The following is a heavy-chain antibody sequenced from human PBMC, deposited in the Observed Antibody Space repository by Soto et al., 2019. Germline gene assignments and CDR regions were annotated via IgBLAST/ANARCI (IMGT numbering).Heavy chain of an antibody. D-gene: IGHD5-18*01. J-gene: IGHJ4*02. CDR1: GFTFSSYA. CDR2: IDNSGGIT. V-gene: IGHV3-23*01. Sequence: EAQLLESGGTLVQPGGSLRLSCAASGFTFSSYAMTWVRQAPGKGLEWVSTIDNSGGITYYADSVKGRLTISRDNSKNTLYLQMNSLRAEDTAVYYCAKDTFDTDMAKTDFWGRGTLVTVSS. CDR3: AKDTFDTDMAKTDF.